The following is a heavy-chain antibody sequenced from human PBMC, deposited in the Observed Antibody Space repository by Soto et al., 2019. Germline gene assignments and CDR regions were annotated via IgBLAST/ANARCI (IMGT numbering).Heavy chain of an antibody. CDR3: AKDLTTFGVINQYFFDS. CDR1: GFTFSNYA. D-gene: IGHD3-3*01. Sequence: EVQLLESGGTLVQLGGSLRLSCAASGFTFSNYAMSWVRQAPGKGLEWVSAISSSGRQTYYADSVRGRFTILRDNSKNALYLQMSSLRAGDTAVYYCAKDLTTFGVINQYFFDSWGQGTLVALSS. J-gene: IGHJ4*02. V-gene: IGHV3-23*01. CDR2: ISSSGRQT.